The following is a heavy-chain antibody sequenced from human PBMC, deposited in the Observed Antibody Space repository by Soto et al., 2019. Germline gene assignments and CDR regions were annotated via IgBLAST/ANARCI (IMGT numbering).Heavy chain of an antibody. J-gene: IGHJ5*02. V-gene: IGHV4-39*01. CDR2: ISFGGTA. D-gene: IGHD1-20*01. Sequence: QLQLQESGPGLVRPSETLSLACIVSGGSVNSGTSYWAWLRQPPGKELEWIGLISFGGTAFYSVSLHSRGTMYVDTSKNQFSLKLTAVTAADTAVYYCGRRNQEDYNTKHDWFDPWGQGILVTVSS. CDR3: GRRNQEDYNTKHDWFDP. CDR1: GGSVNSGTSY.